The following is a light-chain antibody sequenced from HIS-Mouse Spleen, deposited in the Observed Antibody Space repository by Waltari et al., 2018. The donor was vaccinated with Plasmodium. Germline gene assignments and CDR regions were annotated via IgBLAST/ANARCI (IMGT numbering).Light chain of an antibody. J-gene: IGLJ1*01. V-gene: IGLV3-1*01. Sequence: SYELTQPPSVSVSPGQPATITCSRHKQGDNYACWYKQKPGQSPLLGIYQDSKRTSGSPERFSGSNSGNTATLTISGTQGMDEADYYCQAWDSSTDYVFGTGTKVTVL. CDR1: KQGDNY. CDR3: QAWDSSTDYV. CDR2: QDS.